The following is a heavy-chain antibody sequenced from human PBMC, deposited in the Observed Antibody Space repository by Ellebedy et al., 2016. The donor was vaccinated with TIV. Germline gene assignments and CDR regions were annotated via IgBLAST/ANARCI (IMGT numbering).Heavy chain of an antibody. CDR2: ISSSTGNT. Sequence: GESLKISCAASGCTFSDYQMSWFRQAPGKGPEWLSCISSSTGNTNYADSVKGRFIISRDNARKSLYLQMNSLRAEDTAVYYCARDFEYSSGWNGNAFDIWGQGTMVTVSS. CDR1: GCTFSDYQ. V-gene: IGHV3-11*06. D-gene: IGHD6-19*01. CDR3: ARDFEYSSGWNGNAFDI. J-gene: IGHJ3*02.